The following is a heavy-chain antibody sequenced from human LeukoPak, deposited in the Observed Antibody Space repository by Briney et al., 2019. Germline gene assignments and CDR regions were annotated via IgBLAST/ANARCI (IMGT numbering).Heavy chain of an antibody. Sequence: GGSLRLSCAASGFTFSSYWMTWVRQAPGKGLEWVANIKEDGGEGYYVDSVKGRFTVSRDNAKNSLYLQMNSLRAEDTAVYYCARSGNYYFDAFDIWGQGTMVTVSS. V-gene: IGHV3-7*01. CDR1: GFTFSSYW. CDR2: IKEDGGEG. D-gene: IGHD3-10*01. CDR3: ARSGNYYFDAFDI. J-gene: IGHJ3*02.